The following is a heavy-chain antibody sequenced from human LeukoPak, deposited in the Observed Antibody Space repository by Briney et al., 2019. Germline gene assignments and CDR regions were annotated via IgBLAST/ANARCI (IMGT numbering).Heavy chain of an antibody. CDR2: IIPILGIA. J-gene: IGHJ4*02. CDR1: GYTFTGYY. D-gene: IGHD3-22*01. CDR3: ARLTNYYDSSGYQN. Sequence: GASVKVSCKASGYTFTGYYMHWVRQAPGQGLEWMGRIIPILGIANYAQKFQGRVTITADKSTSTAYMELSSLRSEDTAVYYCARLTNYYDSSGYQNWGQGTLVTVSS. V-gene: IGHV1-69*02.